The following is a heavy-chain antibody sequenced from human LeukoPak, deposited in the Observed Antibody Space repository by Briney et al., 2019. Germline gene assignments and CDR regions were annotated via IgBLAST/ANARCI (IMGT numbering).Heavy chain of an antibody. D-gene: IGHD1-14*01. J-gene: IGHJ4*02. CDR2: ISWNSGSI. CDR3: AKDIATGNRLYYFDY. Sequence: GGSLRLSCAASGFTFDEYAMHWVGHAPGKGLEWVSGISWNSGSILYADSVKGRFTISRDNAKTSLYLQMNSLRAEDTALYYCAKDIATGNRLYYFDYWGQGTLVTVSS. V-gene: IGHV3-9*01. CDR1: GFTFDEYA.